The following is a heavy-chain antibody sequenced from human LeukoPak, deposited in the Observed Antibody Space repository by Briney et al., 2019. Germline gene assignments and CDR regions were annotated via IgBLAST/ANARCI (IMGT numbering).Heavy chain of an antibody. CDR1: GGSFSGYY. Sequence: PSETLSLTCAVYGGSFSGYYWSWIRQPPGKGLEWIGEINHSGSTNYNPSLKSRVTISVDTSKNQFSLKLSSVTAEDTAVYYCAKRRIDTIYSCNFDRWGQGTLVTVSS. V-gene: IGHV4-34*01. D-gene: IGHD2/OR15-2a*01. CDR2: INHSGST. CDR3: AKRRIDTIYSCNFDR. J-gene: IGHJ5*02.